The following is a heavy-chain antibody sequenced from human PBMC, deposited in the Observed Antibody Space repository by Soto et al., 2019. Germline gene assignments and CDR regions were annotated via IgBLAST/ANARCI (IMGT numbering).Heavy chain of an antibody. Sequence: DVQLVETGGELIQPGGSLRLSCAASGFTVSSKYMSWVRQAPGKGLEWISVIWSAGLIYYADSVRCRFTISRDISKNILYLEMTSLSADDTAVYYCAREAPMDVWGQGTTVTVSS. CDR3: AREAPMDV. CDR1: GFTVSSKY. J-gene: IGHJ6*02. CDR2: IWSAGLI. V-gene: IGHV3-53*02.